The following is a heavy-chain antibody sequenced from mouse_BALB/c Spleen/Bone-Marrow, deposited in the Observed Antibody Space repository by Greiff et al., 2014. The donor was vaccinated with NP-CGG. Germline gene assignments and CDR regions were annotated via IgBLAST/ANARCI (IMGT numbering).Heavy chain of an antibody. CDR1: GFNIKDTY. V-gene: IGHV14-3*02. CDR2: IDPANGNT. J-gene: IGHJ3*01. CDR3: ANYYYGSSLFAY. D-gene: IGHD1-1*01. Sequence: DVQLQESGAELVKPGASVKLSCTASGFNIKDTYMHWVKQRPGQGLEWIGRIDPANGNTKYDPKFQGKATITADTSSNTAYLQLSSLTSEDTAVYYCANYYYGSSLFAYWGQGTLVTVSA.